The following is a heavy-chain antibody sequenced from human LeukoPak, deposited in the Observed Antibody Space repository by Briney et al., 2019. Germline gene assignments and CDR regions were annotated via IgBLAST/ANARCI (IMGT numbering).Heavy chain of an antibody. Sequence: SETLSLTCAVYGGSFSGYYWSWIRQPPGKGLEWIGEIKHSGSTNYNPSLKRRVTISVDTSKNQFSLQLSSVTAADTAVYYCARDPLANLASRLFDPWGQGTLVTVSS. J-gene: IGHJ5*02. CDR3: ARDPLANLASRLFDP. CDR1: GGSFSGYY. D-gene: IGHD3-3*01. V-gene: IGHV4-34*01. CDR2: IKHSGST.